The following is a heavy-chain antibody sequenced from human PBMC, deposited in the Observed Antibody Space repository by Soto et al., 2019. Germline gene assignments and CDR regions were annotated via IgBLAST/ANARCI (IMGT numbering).Heavy chain of an antibody. CDR2: IKTDGSSP. CDR1: GFPFNNYW. Sequence: GGSLRLSCVASGFPFNNYWMHWVRQFPGKGLVWVSRIKTDGSSPNYADSVEGRFTISSENAKNTLYLQMNSLRAEDTAVYYCARDRIAGQGSCDNWGQGTLVTVSS. V-gene: IGHV3-74*01. D-gene: IGHD3-10*01. CDR3: ARDRIAGQGSCDN. J-gene: IGHJ4*02.